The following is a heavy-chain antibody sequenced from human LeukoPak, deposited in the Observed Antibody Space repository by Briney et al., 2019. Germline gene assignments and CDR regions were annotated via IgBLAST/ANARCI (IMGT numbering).Heavy chain of an antibody. CDR1: GGSISSGDYY. Sequence: SETLSLTCTVSGGSISSGDYYWSWIRQPPGKGLEWIGYIYYSGSTYYNPSLKSRVTISVDTSKNQFSLKLSSVTAADTAVYYSARGDILTGYYKPPPGYWGQGTLVTVSS. D-gene: IGHD3-9*01. V-gene: IGHV4-30-4*01. J-gene: IGHJ4*02. CDR2: IYYSGST. CDR3: ARGDILTGYYKPPPGY.